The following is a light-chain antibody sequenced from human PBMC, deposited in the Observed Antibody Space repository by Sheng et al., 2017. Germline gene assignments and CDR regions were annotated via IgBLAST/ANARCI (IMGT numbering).Light chain of an antibody. V-gene: IGKV3-11*01. J-gene: IGKJ2*03. CDR1: QSIRSY. Sequence: EVVLTQSPATLSLSPGERATLFCRASQSIRSYLAWYQHKPGQAPRLLIYDASHRAAGIPARFSGSGSGTDFTLTISSLEPEDFAVYYCQQRSNWPPYSFGQGTQLEI. CDR2: DAS. CDR3: QQRSNWPPYS.